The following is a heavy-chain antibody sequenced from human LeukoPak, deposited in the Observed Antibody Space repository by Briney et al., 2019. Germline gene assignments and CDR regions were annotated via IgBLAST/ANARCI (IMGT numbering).Heavy chain of an antibody. D-gene: IGHD3-22*01. Sequence: SETLSLTCAVSTASVTSHHWAWIRQTAVKGLEWVGRVHFSGSTNYNPSLRSRVAISLDKSKNELSLTLKSVPAADTAVYYCARDESSRDDSGGYHYWGRGVLVTVSS. V-gene: IGHV4-4*07. CDR3: ARDESSRDDSGGYHY. J-gene: IGHJ4*02. CDR1: TASVTSHH. CDR2: VHFSGST.